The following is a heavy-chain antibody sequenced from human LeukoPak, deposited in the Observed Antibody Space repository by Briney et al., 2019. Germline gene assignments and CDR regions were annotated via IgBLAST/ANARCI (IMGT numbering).Heavy chain of an antibody. CDR2: IRSDGSTS. J-gene: IGHJ4*02. CDR3: VKDHGAYDLDS. V-gene: IGHV3-30*02. D-gene: IGHD4-17*01. Sequence: GGSLRLSCAASGFTFSSYSMHWVRQAPGKGLQWVSHIRSDGSTSYCADSVKGRFTISRDNSKNTLYLQMNSLSPEDTAIYFCVKDHGAYDLDSWGQGTLVTVSS. CDR1: GFTFSSYS.